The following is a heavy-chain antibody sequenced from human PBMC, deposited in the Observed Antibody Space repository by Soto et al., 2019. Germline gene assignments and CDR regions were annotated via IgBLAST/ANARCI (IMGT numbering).Heavy chain of an antibody. Sequence: QVHLVQSGAEVKKPGASVRVSCNASGYTFSNYGISWVRQAPGQGLEWMGWISAYSGKTNYAQSLQVRCTMTTDTSTNTAYMELTRLTSDDAAVYYCSRTGELRLDSWGQGTLVTVSS. CDR1: GYTFSNYG. V-gene: IGHV1-18*01. CDR3: SRTGELRLDS. J-gene: IGHJ4*02. CDR2: ISAYSGKT. D-gene: IGHD1-7*01.